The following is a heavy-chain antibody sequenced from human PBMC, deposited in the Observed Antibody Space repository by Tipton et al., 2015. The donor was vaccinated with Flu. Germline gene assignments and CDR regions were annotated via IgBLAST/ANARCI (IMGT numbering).Heavy chain of an antibody. Sequence: LRLSCSVSGGSISAGGYYYSWIRHLPGKGLEWIGQIYYSGDTYYNPSLRSRVTISVDMSKNQFSLKLTSVTAADTAVYYCARDVKFGDFEDGFYFDYWGHGIRVTVSS. CDR2: IYYSGDT. D-gene: IGHD2-21*02. CDR3: ARDVKFGDFEDGFYFDY. J-gene: IGHJ4*01. CDR1: GGSISAGGYY. V-gene: IGHV4-31*03.